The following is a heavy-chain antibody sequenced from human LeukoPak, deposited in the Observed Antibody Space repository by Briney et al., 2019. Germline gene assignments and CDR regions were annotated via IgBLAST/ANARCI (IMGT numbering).Heavy chain of an antibody. V-gene: IGHV3-23*01. J-gene: IGHJ3*02. CDR1: GFTFSSYA. Sequence: PGGSLRLSCAASGFTFSSYAVSWVRQAPGKGLEWVSAISGSGASTYYADSVKGRFTISRDNSKNTLYLQMNSLRPEDTAVYCCAKSHDSSGAFDIWGQGTMVTVSS. D-gene: IGHD3-22*01. CDR2: ISGSGAST. CDR3: AKSHDSSGAFDI.